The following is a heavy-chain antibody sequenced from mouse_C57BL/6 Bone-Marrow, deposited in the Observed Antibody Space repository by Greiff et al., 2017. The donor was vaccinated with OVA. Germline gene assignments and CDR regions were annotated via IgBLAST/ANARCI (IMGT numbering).Heavy chain of an antibody. CDR1: GYTFTSYG. CDR2: IYPRSGNT. Sequence: QVQLQQSGAELARPGASVKLSCKASGYTFTSYGISWVKQRTGQGLEWIGEIYPRSGNTYYNEKFKGKAKLTADKSSSTAYMELRSLTSEDSAVYFCARDCYDYDSWYFDVWGTGTTVTVSS. J-gene: IGHJ1*03. V-gene: IGHV1-81*01. CDR3: ARDCYDYDSWYFDV. D-gene: IGHD2-4*01.